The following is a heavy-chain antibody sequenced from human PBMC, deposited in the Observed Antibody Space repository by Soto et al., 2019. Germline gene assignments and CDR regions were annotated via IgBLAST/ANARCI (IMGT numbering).Heavy chain of an antibody. D-gene: IGHD1-1*01. CDR2: INSDGSTK. CDR1: GFTFSDYW. CDR3: TRSPYRNDPYHY. V-gene: IGHV3-74*01. Sequence: EVQLVESGGGLVQPGGSLRLSCAASGFTFSDYWIHWVRQAPGKGLMWVSGINSDGSTKNFAESVQGRFTIFRDKAKKMVFLQMNSLRAEDTAVYYCTRSPYRNDPYHYWGQGTLVTVSS. J-gene: IGHJ4*02.